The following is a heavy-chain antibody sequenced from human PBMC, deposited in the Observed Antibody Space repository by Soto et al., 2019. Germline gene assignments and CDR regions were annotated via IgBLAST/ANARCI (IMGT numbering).Heavy chain of an antibody. CDR3: ARDYGESYSSGWRLVYYYYGMDV. Sequence: GGSLRLSCAASGFTFSSYAMSWVRQAPGKGLEWVSAISGSGGSTYYADSVKGRFTISRDNSKNTLYLQMNSLRAEDTAVYYCARDYGESYSSGWRLVYYYYGMDVWGQGTTVTVSS. V-gene: IGHV3-23*01. CDR1: GFTFSSYA. J-gene: IGHJ6*02. D-gene: IGHD6-19*01. CDR2: ISGSGGST.